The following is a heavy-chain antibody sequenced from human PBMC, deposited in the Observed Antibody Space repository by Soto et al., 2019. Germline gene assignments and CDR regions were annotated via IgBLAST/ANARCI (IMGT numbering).Heavy chain of an antibody. J-gene: IGHJ4*02. CDR2: IHYNGNT. CDR3: AREGNLGRWLQPLDF. CDR1: GDPISAYS. D-gene: IGHD5-12*01. Sequence: TSETLSLTCTVSGDPISAYSWSWVRQPPGKGLEWIGNIHYNGNTKYSPSLKSRVTMSVDTSKNHFSLRLISVTAADTAIYFCAREGNLGRWLQPLDFWGQGTLVTVSS. V-gene: IGHV4-59*01.